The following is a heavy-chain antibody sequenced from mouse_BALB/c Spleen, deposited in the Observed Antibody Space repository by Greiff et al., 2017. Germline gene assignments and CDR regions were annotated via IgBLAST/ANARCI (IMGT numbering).Heavy chain of an antibody. J-gene: IGHJ4*01. CDR3: ARDSRRAMDY. CDR1: GFNIKDTY. V-gene: IGHV14-3*02. CDR2: IDPANGNT. Sequence: VQLKESGAELVKPGASVKLSCTASGFNIKDTYMHWVKQRPEQGLEWIGRIDPANGNTKYDPKFQGKATITADTSSNTAYLQLSSLTSEDTAVYYCARDSRRAMDYWGQGTSVTVSS.